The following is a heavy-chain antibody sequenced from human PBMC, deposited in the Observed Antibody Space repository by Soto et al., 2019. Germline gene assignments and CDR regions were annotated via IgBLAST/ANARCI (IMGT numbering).Heavy chain of an antibody. V-gene: IGHV5-51*01. CDR2: IYPGDSET. D-gene: IGHD5-12*01. J-gene: IGHJ4*02. Sequence: PGESLKISCKGSGYSFTSNWIGWVRQMPGKGLEWMGIIYPGDSETRYSQSFQGQVTISADKSISTAYLQWSSLKASDTAIYYCARPRGYSGYDFDYWGQGTLVTVSS. CDR1: GYSFTSNW. CDR3: ARPRGYSGYDFDY.